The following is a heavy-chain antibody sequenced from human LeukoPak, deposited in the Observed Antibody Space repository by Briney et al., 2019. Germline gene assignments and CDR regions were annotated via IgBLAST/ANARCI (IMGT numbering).Heavy chain of an antibody. CDR1: GGSISSGSYY. CDR2: IYTSGST. V-gene: IGHV4-61*02. J-gene: IGHJ4*02. Sequence: SQTLSLTCTVSGGSISSGSYYWSWIRQPAGKGLEWIGRIYTSGSTNYNPSLKSRVTISVDTSKNQFSLKLSSVTAADTAVYYCAGGEYYYGSGSYQEYYFDYWGQGTLVTVSS. CDR3: AGGEYYYGSGSYQEYYFDY. D-gene: IGHD3-10*01.